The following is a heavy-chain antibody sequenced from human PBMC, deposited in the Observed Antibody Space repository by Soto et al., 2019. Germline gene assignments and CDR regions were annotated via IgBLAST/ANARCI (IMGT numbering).Heavy chain of an antibody. CDR1: GFAFSTKW. CDR3: ARIPYTDTDPCP. CDR2: INIDGTTT. D-gene: IGHD1-20*01. V-gene: IGHV3-74*01. J-gene: IGHJ5*02. Sequence: GGSLRLSCAASGFAFSTKWMHWVRQGPGKGLVWVSRINIDGTTTNYADSVKGRFTISRDNAKNMLYLQMDSLRPEDTAVYYCARIPYTDTDPCPWGQGTLVTVSS.